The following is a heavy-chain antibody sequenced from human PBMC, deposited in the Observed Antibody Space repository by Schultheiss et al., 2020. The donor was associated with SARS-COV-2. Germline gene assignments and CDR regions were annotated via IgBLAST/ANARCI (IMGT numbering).Heavy chain of an antibody. CDR1: GFIVSSNY. D-gene: IGHD2-2*01. CDR3: ARYSSTSQAVDY. Sequence: GGSLRLSCAASGFIVSSNYMSWVRQAPGKGLEWVSAISGSGGSTYYADSVKGRFTISRDNSKNTVYLHMNSLRAEDTAVYYCARYSSTSQAVDYWGQGTLVTVSS. J-gene: IGHJ4*02. CDR2: ISGSGGST. V-gene: IGHV3-23*01.